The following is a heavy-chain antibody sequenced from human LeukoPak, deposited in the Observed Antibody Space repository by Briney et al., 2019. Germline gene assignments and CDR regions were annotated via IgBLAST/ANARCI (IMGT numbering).Heavy chain of an antibody. D-gene: IGHD3-3*01. CDR2: INPSGGST. Sequence: ASVKVSCKASGYTFTSYYMHRVRQAPGQGLEWMGIINPSGGSTSYAQKFQGRVTMTGDTSTSTVYMELSSLRSEDTAVYYCARDPGPDVWSGFTYYYYGMDVWGQGTTVTVSS. CDR1: GYTFTSYY. V-gene: IGHV1-46*01. CDR3: ARDPGPDVWSGFTYYYYGMDV. J-gene: IGHJ6*02.